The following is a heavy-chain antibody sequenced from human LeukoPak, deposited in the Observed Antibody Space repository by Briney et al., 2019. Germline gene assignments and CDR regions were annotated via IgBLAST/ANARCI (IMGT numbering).Heavy chain of an antibody. V-gene: IGHV3-48*04. CDR1: GFTFSSYS. CDR2: ISSSSSTI. CDR3: ARGYCSGGSCYSNAFDI. J-gene: IGHJ3*02. D-gene: IGHD2-15*01. Sequence: GGSLRLSCAASGFTFSSYSMNWVLQAPGKGLEWVSYISSSSSTIYYADSVKGRFTISRDNAKNSLYLQMNSLRAEDTAVYYCARGYCSGGSCYSNAFDIWGQGTMVTVSS.